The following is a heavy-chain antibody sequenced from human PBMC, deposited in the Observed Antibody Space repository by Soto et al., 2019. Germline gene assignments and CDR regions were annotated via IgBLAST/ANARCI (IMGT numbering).Heavy chain of an antibody. J-gene: IGHJ4*02. CDR1: GFTFTRYS. Sequence: GGSLRLSCAASGFTFTRYSMNWVRQALGKGLEWVSSISSTTNYIYYGDSMKGRFTISRDNAKNSLYLEMNSLRAEDTAVYYCARESEDLTSNFDYWGQGTLVTVSS. CDR2: ISSTTNYI. CDR3: ARESEDLTSNFDY. V-gene: IGHV3-21*06.